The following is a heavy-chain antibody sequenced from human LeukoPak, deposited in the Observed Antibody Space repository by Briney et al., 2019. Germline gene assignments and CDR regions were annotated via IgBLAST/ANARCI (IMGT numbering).Heavy chain of an antibody. D-gene: IGHD4-23*01. CDR3: VRVRVGGTDRWFDP. CDR2: ISGSGGST. Sequence: GGSLRLSCAASGFTFSSYAMSWVRQAPGKGLEWVSAISGSGGSTYYADSVKGRFTISRDNAKNTLYLQMNSLRPEDTAVYYCVRVRVGGTDRWFDPWGQGTLVTVSS. V-gene: IGHV3-23*01. CDR1: GFTFSSYA. J-gene: IGHJ5*02.